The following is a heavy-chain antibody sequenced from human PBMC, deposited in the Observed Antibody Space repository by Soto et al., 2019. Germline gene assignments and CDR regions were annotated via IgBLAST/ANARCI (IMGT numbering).Heavy chain of an antibody. V-gene: IGHV4-59*01. CDR3: ARDASHSGENWFDP. Sequence: SETLSLSCTVSGGSISSYYWSWIRQPPGKGLEWIGYIYYSGSTNYNPSLKSRVTISVDTSKNQFSLKLSSVTAAGTAVYYCARDASHSGENWFDPWGQGTLVTVSS. CDR2: IYYSGST. CDR1: GGSISSYY. D-gene: IGHD3-16*01. J-gene: IGHJ5*02.